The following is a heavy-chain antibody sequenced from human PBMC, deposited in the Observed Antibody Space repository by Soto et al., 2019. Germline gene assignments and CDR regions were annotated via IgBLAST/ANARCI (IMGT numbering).Heavy chain of an antibody. Sequence: SETLSLTCAVYGGSFSGYYWSWIRQPPGKGLEWIGEINHSGSTNYNPSLKSRVTISVDSSKNQFSLNLSSVTAADTAVYFCARDPGYCTNGVCPIFDFWGQGVLVTVSS. CDR3: ARDPGYCTNGVCPIFDF. CDR1: GGSFSGYY. V-gene: IGHV4-34*01. D-gene: IGHD2-8*01. J-gene: IGHJ4*02. CDR2: INHSGST.